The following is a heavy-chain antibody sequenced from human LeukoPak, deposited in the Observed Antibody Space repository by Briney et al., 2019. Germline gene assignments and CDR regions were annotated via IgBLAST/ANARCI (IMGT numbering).Heavy chain of an antibody. V-gene: IGHV3-49*04. Sequence: GGSLRLSCTGSGYTFGDYPINWVRQAPGKGLEWVGFIRSKAYGKTIDYAASVKGRLTISRDDSKSIAYLQMNSLKTEDTAVYYCARSICGVVIDYWGQGTLVTVSS. J-gene: IGHJ4*02. CDR3: ARSICGVVIDY. CDR1: GYTFGDYP. D-gene: IGHD3-3*01. CDR2: IRSKAYGKTI.